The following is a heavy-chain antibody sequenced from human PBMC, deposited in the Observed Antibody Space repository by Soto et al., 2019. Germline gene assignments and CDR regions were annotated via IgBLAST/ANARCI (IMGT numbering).Heavy chain of an antibody. CDR3: GSTLDYGQMAF. D-gene: IGHD3-16*01. Sequence: SETLSLTCTVSGDSIRNQYWSWIRRPPGKGLEWIGYIYRSGSTKYNPSLESRLTISGHTSKNQFSLKLTSVTAADTAVYYCGSTLDYGQMAFWGKGTTVTVSS. CDR1: GDSIRNQY. J-gene: IGHJ6*04. CDR2: IYRSGST. V-gene: IGHV4-59*11.